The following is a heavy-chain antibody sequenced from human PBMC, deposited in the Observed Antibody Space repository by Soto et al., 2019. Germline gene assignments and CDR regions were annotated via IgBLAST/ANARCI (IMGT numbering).Heavy chain of an antibody. D-gene: IGHD6-13*01. CDR3: ASTYSASWYWFDP. CDR2: IFSNDEK. V-gene: IGHV2-26*04. CDR1: GFSFSNAGLG. J-gene: IGHJ5*02. Sequence: ESGPTLVNPTETLTLTCTVSGFSFSNAGLGVSWIRQPPGKALEWLAHIFSNDEKSYSTSLKSRLTTSKDTSKSQVVLIMTNMDPVDTATYYCASTYSASWYWFDPWGQGTLVTVS.